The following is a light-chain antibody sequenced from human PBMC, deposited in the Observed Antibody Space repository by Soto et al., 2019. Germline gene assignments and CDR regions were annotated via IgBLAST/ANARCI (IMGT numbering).Light chain of an antibody. CDR1: SSNIGSNT. CDR2: SNN. Sequence: QSVLTQPPSASVTPGQRVTMSCSGSSSNIGSNTVNWYQQLPGTAPKLLIYSNNQRPSGVPDRFSGSKSGTSASLAISGLQSEDEADYYCAAWDDSLNGHVFGTGTKVTVL. V-gene: IGLV1-44*01. CDR3: AAWDDSLNGHV. J-gene: IGLJ1*01.